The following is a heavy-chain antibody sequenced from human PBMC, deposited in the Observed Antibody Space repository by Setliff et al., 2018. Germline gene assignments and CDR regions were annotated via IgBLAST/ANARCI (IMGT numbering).Heavy chain of an antibody. J-gene: IGHJ3*02. CDR2: SEST. CDR1: GGSISSSSYY. V-gene: IGHV4-39*01. D-gene: IGHD4-17*01. CDR3: ARLTTVTTWFELGAFDI. Sequence: PSETLSLTCTVSGGSISSSSYYWGWIRQSPGKGLEWIGTSESTYNNPSFKSRLTISVDTSKNQFSLKLSSVTAADTAVYYCARLTTVTTWFELGAFDIWGQGTMVTVSS.